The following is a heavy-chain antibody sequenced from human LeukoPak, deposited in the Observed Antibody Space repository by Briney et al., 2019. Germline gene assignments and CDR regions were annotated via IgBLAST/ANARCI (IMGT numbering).Heavy chain of an antibody. V-gene: IGHV3-30*02. Sequence: QTGGSLRLSCAASEFSFSTYGMHWVRQAPGKGLEWVAFIRHDGNNEYYADSVKGRFTISRDKSKNTLYLQMNSLRAEDTAVYYCAKELVESTMVRGVIRNYYYNYMDVWGKGTTVTVSS. J-gene: IGHJ6*03. D-gene: IGHD3-10*01. CDR2: IRHDGNNE. CDR3: AKELVESTMVRGVIRNYYYNYMDV. CDR1: EFSFSTYG.